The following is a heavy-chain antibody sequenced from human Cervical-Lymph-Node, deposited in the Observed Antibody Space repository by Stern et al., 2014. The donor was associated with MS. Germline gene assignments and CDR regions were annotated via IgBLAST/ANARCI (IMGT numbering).Heavy chain of an antibody. CDR1: GYTFTRYY. CDR3: ARESVDNYAFDY. J-gene: IGHJ4*02. Sequence: MQLVESGAEVKKPGASVKVSCKASGYTFTRYYMHWVRQAPGQGLEWMGIINPRGGSTTYAQRFQGRVTMTRDTSTSTVYMELSSLRSEDTAVYYCARESVDNYAFDYWGQGTLVTVSS. CDR2: INPRGGST. D-gene: IGHD1-20*01. V-gene: IGHV1-46*01.